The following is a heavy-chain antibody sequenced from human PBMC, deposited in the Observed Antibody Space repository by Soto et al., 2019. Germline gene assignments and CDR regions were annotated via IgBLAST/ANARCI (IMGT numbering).Heavy chain of an antibody. CDR1: GYTFTSYA. Sequence: ASVKVSCKASGYTFTSYAMHWVRQAPGQRLEWMGWINAGNGNTKYSQKFQGRVTITRDTSASTAYMELSSLRSEDTAVYYCASGGATVTTSYCYYGMDVWGQGTTVTVSS. J-gene: IGHJ6*02. CDR3: ASGGATVTTSYCYYGMDV. CDR2: INAGNGNT. D-gene: IGHD4-4*01. V-gene: IGHV1-3*01.